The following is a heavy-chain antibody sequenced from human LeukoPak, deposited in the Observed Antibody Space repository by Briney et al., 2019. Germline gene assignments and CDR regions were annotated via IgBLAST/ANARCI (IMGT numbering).Heavy chain of an antibody. V-gene: IGHV1-18*01. D-gene: IGHD6-19*01. CDR1: GYTFTSYG. CDR3: ARDKRQWLAPMRSVDP. J-gene: IGHJ5*02. Sequence: ASVKVSCKASGYTFTSYGISWVRQAPGQGLEWMGWIIAYNGNTNYAQKLQGRVTMTTDTSTSTAYMELRSLRSDDTAVYYCARDKRQWLAPMRSVDPWGQGTLVTVSS. CDR2: IIAYNGNT.